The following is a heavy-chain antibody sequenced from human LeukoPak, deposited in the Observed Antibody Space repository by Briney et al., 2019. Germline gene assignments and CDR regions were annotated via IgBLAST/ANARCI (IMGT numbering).Heavy chain of an antibody. CDR1: GFTFSSYA. CDR2: IKSKTDGGTT. J-gene: IGHJ4*02. D-gene: IGHD3-22*01. CDR3: TTESHSSGINAPREGYFDY. V-gene: IGHV3-15*01. Sequence: PGGSLRLSCAASGFTFSSYAMSWVRQAPGKGLEWVGRIKSKTDGGTTDYAAPVKGRFTISRDDSKNTLYLQMNSLKTEDTAVYYCTTESHSSGINAPREGYFDYWGQGTLVTVSS.